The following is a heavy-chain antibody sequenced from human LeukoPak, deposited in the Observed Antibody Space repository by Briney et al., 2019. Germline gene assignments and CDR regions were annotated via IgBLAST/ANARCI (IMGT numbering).Heavy chain of an antibody. V-gene: IGHV4-30-4*01. D-gene: IGHD3-22*01. CDR3: ARGIVFDY. CDR2: IYYSGST. CDR1: GGSISSGDYY. J-gene: IGHJ4*02. Sequence: PSETLSLTCAVSGGSISSGDYYWSWIRQPPGEGLEWIGYIYYSGSTYYNPSLKSRVTISVDTSKNQFSLKLSSVTAADTAVYYCARGIVFDYWGQGTLVTVSS.